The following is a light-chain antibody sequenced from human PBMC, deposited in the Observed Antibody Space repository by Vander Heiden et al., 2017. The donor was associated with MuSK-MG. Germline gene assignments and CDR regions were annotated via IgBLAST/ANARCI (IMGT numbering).Light chain of an antibody. V-gene: IGKV4-1*01. Sequence: DIVMTQSPDSLAVSLGERATINCKSSQSVLYSTNNKNYLAWYQQKPGQPPKLLIYWASTRESGVPDRFSGSGSGTDFTLTISSLQAEDVAVYYCQQYDGGPRTFGPGTKVDI. J-gene: IGKJ3*01. CDR3: QQYDGGPRT. CDR1: QSVLYSTNNKNY. CDR2: WAS.